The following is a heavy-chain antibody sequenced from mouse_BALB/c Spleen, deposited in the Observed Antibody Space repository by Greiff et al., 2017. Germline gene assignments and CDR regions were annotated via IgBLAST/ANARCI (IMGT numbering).Heavy chain of an antibody. D-gene: IGHD1-1*01. Sequence: VQLKQSGPSLVKPSQTLSLTCSVTGDSITSGYWNWFRKFPGNKLEYMGYISYSGSTYYNPSLKSRISFTRDTSKNQYYLQLNSVTTKDTATSYCARTVVTRRGFDYWGQGTTLTVSS. J-gene: IGHJ2*01. CDR3: ARTVVTRRGFDY. V-gene: IGHV3-8*02. CDR1: GDSITSGY. CDR2: ISYSGST.